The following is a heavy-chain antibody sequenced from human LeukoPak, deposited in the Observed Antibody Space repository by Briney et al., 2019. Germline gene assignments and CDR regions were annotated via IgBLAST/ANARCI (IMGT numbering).Heavy chain of an antibody. D-gene: IGHD5-12*01. CDR2: ISPSGGGT. CDR1: GFTFRNHG. Sequence: PGGSLRLSCAASGFTFRNHGMNWVRQAPGKGLEWVSGISPSGGGTYYADSVKGRFTISRDDSKNTLYLQMNSLRAEDTAVYYCAKDMGRGYGNPTYFDYWGQGTLVTVSS. CDR3: AKDMGRGYGNPTYFDY. J-gene: IGHJ4*02. V-gene: IGHV3-23*01.